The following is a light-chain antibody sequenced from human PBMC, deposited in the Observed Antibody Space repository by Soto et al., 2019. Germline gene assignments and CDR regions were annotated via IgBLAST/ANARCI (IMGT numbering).Light chain of an antibody. CDR1: QSVRTN. J-gene: IGKJ5*01. Sequence: EIGMTQSPATLSVSPGEGTTLSCRASQSVRTNLAWYQQKAGQAPRLLLYGASTTANGGPDRFSGSGSGTEFTLTISSLQSEDFAVYYCQQYNSWPPITFGQGTRLEIK. CDR3: QQYNSWPPIT. CDR2: GAS. V-gene: IGKV3-15*01.